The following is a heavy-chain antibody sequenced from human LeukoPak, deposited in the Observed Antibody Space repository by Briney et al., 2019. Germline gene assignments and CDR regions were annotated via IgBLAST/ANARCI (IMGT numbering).Heavy chain of an antibody. CDR1: GVSFSGYY. CDR3: ARVSSSWYFHYFDY. Sequence: SETLSLTCAVYGVSFSGYYWSWIRQPPGKGLEWIGEINHSGSTNYNPSLKSRVTISVDTSKNQFSLKLSSVTAADTAVYYCARVSSSWYFHYFDYWGQGTLVTVPS. CDR2: INHSGST. J-gene: IGHJ4*02. D-gene: IGHD6-13*01. V-gene: IGHV4-34*01.